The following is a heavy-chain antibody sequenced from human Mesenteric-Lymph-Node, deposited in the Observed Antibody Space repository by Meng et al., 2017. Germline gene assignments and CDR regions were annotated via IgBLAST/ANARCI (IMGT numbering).Heavy chain of an antibody. CDR2: IWYDGSNK. Sequence: GESLKISCAASGFTFSSYGMHWVRQAPGKGLEWVAVIWYDGSNKYYADSVKGRFTISRDNSKNTLYLQMNSLRAEDTAVYYCARIAYCGGDCYSSCDDAFDIWGQGTMVTVSS. CDR1: GFTFSSYG. D-gene: IGHD2-21*02. J-gene: IGHJ3*02. CDR3: ARIAYCGGDCYSSCDDAFDI. V-gene: IGHV3-33*01.